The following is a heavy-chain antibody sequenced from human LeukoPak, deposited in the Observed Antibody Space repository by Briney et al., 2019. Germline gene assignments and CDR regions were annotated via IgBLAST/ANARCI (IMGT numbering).Heavy chain of an antibody. D-gene: IGHD3-10*01. CDR1: GFIFSSYP. V-gene: IGHV3-21*01. CDR2: ISGDSSYI. Sequence: GGSLRLSCAASGFIFSSYPLNWVRQAPGKGLEWVSTISGDSSYIQYADSVKGRFTISRDNAKNSLYLQMNSLRAEDTAVYYCARSGDPGSYYYYGMDVWGQGTTVTVSS. CDR3: ARSGDPGSYYYYGMDV. J-gene: IGHJ6*02.